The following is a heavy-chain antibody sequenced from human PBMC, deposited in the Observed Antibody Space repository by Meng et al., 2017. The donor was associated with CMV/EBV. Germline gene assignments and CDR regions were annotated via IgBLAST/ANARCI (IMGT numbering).Heavy chain of an antibody. CDR3: ARARVDDVLTGYLPQGDVYYYGMDV. CDR1: GYTFTTYD. D-gene: IGHD3-9*01. V-gene: IGHV1-18*01. J-gene: IGHJ6*02. CDR2: ISAYNGNT. Sequence: ASVKVSCKASGYTFTTYDINWVRQAPGQGLKWMGWISAYNGNTNYAQKLQGRVTMTTDTSTSTAYMDLRDLRFDDTAVYYCARARVDDVLTGYLPQGDVYYYGMDVWGLGTTVTVSS.